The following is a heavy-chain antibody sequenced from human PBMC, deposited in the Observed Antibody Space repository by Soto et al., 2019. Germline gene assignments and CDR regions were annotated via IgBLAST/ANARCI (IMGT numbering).Heavy chain of an antibody. CDR3: ARQFTSMFDY. CDR2: IYYSGST. Sequence: PSETLSLTCTVSGGSISSYYWSWIRQPPGKGLEWIGYIYYSGSTYYNPSLKSRVTISVDTSKNQFSLKLSSVTAADTAVYYCARQFTSMFDYWGQGTLVTVSS. J-gene: IGHJ4*02. D-gene: IGHD3-16*01. V-gene: IGHV4-59*08. CDR1: GGSISSYY.